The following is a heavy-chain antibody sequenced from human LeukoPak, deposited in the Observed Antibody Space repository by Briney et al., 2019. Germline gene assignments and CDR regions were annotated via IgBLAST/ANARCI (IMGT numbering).Heavy chain of an antibody. CDR1: GYTFTGFY. CDR2: IDPRRGDT. D-gene: IGHD1-1*01. Sequence: ASVKVSCKASGYTFTGFYLHWVRQAPGQGLEWMGWIDPRRGDTNYAQKFQGRVTMTRDTSTSTVYMDLSSLRSDDTAVYSCARHSLPGTTPFDLWGQGTLVTVSS. J-gene: IGHJ4*02. V-gene: IGHV1-2*02. CDR3: ARHSLPGTTPFDL.